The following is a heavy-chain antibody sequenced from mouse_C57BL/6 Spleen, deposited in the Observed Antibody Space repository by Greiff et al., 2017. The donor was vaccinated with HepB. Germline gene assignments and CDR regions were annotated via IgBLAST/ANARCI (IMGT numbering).Heavy chain of an antibody. Sequence: VQLQQSGPVLVKPGASVKMSCKASGYTFTDYYMNWVKQSHGKSLEWIGVINPYNGGTSYNQKFKGKATLTVDKSSSTAYMELNSLTSEDSAVYYCARKGVLMVYFDYWGQGTTHTVSS. V-gene: IGHV1-19*01. D-gene: IGHD5-1*01. J-gene: IGHJ2*01. CDR1: GYTFTDYY. CDR2: INPYNGGT. CDR3: ARKGVLMVYFDY.